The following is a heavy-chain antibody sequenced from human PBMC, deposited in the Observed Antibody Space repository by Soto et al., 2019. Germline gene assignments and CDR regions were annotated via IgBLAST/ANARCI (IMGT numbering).Heavy chain of an antibody. CDR2: ISGSGGST. J-gene: IGHJ3*02. D-gene: IGHD6-13*01. CDR1: GFTLSSYA. V-gene: IGHV3-23*01. Sequence: GGSLRLSCAASGFTLSSYAMSWVRQAPGKGLEWVSAISGSGGSTYYADSVKGRFTISRDNSKNTLYLQMNSLRAEDTAVYYCAKGVRGSSWYWYAFDIWGQGTMVTVSS. CDR3: AKGVRGSSWYWYAFDI.